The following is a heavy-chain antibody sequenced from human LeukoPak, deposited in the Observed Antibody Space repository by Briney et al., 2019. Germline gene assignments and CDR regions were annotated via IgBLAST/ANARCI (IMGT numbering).Heavy chain of an antibody. D-gene: IGHD2-2*01. CDR1: GYTFTGYY. CDR2: INPNSGGT. J-gene: IGHJ5*02. V-gene: IGHV1-2*02. Sequence: ASVKVSCKASGYTFTGYYMHWVRQAPGQGLEWMGWINPNSGGTNYAQKFQGRVTMTRDTSISTAYMELSRLRSDDTAVYCCARDPTVEVDNVVVPAAVDGGFDPWGQGTLVTVSS. CDR3: ARDPTVEVDNVVVPAAVDGGFDP.